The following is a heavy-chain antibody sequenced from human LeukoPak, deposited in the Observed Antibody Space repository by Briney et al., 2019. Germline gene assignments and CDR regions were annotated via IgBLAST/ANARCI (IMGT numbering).Heavy chain of an antibody. CDR2: IYSDGST. V-gene: IGHV3-66*02. J-gene: IGHJ4*02. CDR3: TNLPTY. Sequence: PGGSLRLSCAASGFTVSSNYMTWVRQAPGKGLEWVSVIYSDGSTFYADSVKGRFTISRDNSKNKLYLQMDSLRPEDTAVYYCTNLPTYWGQGTLVTVSS. CDR1: GFTVSSNY.